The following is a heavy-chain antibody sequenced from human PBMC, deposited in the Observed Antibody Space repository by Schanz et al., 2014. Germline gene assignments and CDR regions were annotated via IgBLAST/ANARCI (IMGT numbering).Heavy chain of an antibody. V-gene: IGHV3-11*04. CDR1: GFTFRDYQ. CDR3: ARVLGGDEGLDQ. D-gene: IGHD4-17*01. Sequence: QVQLVESGGGLVKPGGSLRLSCTASGFTFRDYQMTWIRQAPGKGLEWVSYITSGSAKFYADSVKGRFTISRDNPKNSLCLQMNSLRAEDTALYYCARVLGGDEGLDQWGQGTLVTVSS. CDR2: ITSGSAK. J-gene: IGHJ4*02.